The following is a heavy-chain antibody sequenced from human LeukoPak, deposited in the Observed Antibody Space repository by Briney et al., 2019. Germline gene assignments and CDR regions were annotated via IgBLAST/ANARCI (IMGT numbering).Heavy chain of an antibody. CDR2: IYYSGST. V-gene: IGHV4-30-4*01. CDR3: AKVGPARVRWFQFDP. Sequence: PSENLSLNCTVSGGSISSGDYYWSWIRQPPGKGLEWIGYIYYSGSTYYNPSLKSRVTISVDTSKNQFSLKLSSVTAADTAVYYCAKVGPARVRWFQFDPWGQGTLVTVSS. CDR1: GGSISSGDYY. J-gene: IGHJ5*02. D-gene: IGHD4-23*01.